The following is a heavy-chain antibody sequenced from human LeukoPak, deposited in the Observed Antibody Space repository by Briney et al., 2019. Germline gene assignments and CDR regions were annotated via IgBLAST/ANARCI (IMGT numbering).Heavy chain of an antibody. Sequence: GESLKISCKGSGYSFTAYWIGWVRQMPGKGLEWMGIIYPGDSDTRYSPSFQGQVTISVDKSISTAYLQWSSLKASDTAMYYCARSVATISALFDYWGQGTLVTVSS. D-gene: IGHD5-12*01. V-gene: IGHV5-51*01. CDR2: IYPGDSDT. CDR1: GYSFTAYW. J-gene: IGHJ4*02. CDR3: ARSVATISALFDY.